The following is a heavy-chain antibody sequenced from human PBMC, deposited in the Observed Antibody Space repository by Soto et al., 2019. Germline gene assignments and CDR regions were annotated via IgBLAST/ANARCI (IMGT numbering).Heavy chain of an antibody. CDR1: GGSISSSSYY. V-gene: IGHV4-39*01. Sequence: SETLSLTCTVSGGSISSSSYYWGWIRQPPGKGLEWIGSIYYSGSTYYNPSLKSRVTISVDTSKNQFSLKLSSVTAADTAVYYCARPQAYYYGSGKGYYMDVWGKGTTVTVSS. CDR3: ARPQAYYYGSGKGYYMDV. D-gene: IGHD3-10*01. CDR2: IYYSGST. J-gene: IGHJ6*03.